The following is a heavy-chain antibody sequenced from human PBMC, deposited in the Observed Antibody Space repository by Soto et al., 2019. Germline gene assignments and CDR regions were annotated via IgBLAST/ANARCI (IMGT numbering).Heavy chain of an antibody. Sequence: PGGSLRLSCAASGFTFSSYSMNWVRQAPGKGLEWVSSISSSSSYIYYADSVKGRFTISRDNAKNSLYLQMNSLRAEDTAVYYCARDLDSSGWYRLPFDYWGQGTLVTVSS. J-gene: IGHJ4*02. CDR3: ARDLDSSGWYRLPFDY. CDR1: GFTFSSYS. V-gene: IGHV3-21*01. CDR2: ISSSSSYI. D-gene: IGHD6-19*01.